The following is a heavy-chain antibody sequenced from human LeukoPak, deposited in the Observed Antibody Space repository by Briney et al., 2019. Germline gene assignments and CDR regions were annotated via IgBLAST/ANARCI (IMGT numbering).Heavy chain of an antibody. D-gene: IGHD4-23*01. CDR3: ARTTTVVTPDGPFDY. CDR1: GGSISGGSYY. CDR2: IYASGST. Sequence: SETLSLTCTVSGGSISGGSYYWSWIRQPAGKGLEWIGRIYASGSTNYNPSLNNRLTISLDTSKNQFSLKLSSVTAADTVVYYCARTTTVVTPDGPFDYWGQGTLVTVSS. V-gene: IGHV4-61*02. J-gene: IGHJ4*02.